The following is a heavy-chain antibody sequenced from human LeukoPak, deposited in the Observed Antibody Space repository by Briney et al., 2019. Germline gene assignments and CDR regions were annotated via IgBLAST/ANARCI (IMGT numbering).Heavy chain of an antibody. Sequence: SETLSLTCTVSGGSISSYYWSWIRQPPGKGLEWIGYIYYSGSTNYNPSLKSRVTISVDTSKNQFSLTLSSVTAADTAVYYCARGAGYSTYYFDYWGQGTLVTVSS. D-gene: IGHD6-13*01. V-gene: IGHV4-59*01. CDR1: GGSISSYY. J-gene: IGHJ4*02. CDR2: IYYSGST. CDR3: ARGAGYSTYYFDY.